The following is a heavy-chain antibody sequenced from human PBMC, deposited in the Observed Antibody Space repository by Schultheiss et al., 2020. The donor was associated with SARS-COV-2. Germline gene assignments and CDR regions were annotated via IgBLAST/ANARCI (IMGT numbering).Heavy chain of an antibody. CDR2: ISYDGSNK. Sequence: GESLKISCAASGFTFSSYGMHWVRQAPGKGLEWVAVISYDGSNKYYADSVKGRFTISRDNSKNTLYLQMNSLRAEDTAVYYCARARGSLPFLITMVPGDYFDYWGQGTLVTVSS. CDR1: GFTFSSYG. D-gene: IGHD3-10*01. V-gene: IGHV3-30*03. J-gene: IGHJ4*02. CDR3: ARARGSLPFLITMVPGDYFDY.